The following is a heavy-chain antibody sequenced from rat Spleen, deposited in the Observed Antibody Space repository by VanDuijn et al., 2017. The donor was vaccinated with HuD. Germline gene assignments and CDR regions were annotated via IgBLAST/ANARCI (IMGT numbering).Heavy chain of an antibody. V-gene: IGHV5-20*01. CDR3: ARHGYDGSYYYWDY. Sequence: EVQLVESGGGLVQPGRSLKLSCAASGFTFSDYYMAWVRQAPTKGLEWVASISYDGGSTYYRDSVKGRFTISRGTAKSTIYQQMDILRSEDTATYYCARHGYDGSYYYWDYWGQGVMVTVSS. D-gene: IGHD1-12*02. CDR2: ISYDGGST. J-gene: IGHJ2*01. CDR1: GFTFSDYY.